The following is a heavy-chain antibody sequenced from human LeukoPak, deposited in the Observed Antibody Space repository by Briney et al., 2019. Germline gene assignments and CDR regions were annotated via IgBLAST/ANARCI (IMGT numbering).Heavy chain of an antibody. CDR3: ARGDEGSGYDYYGWLDP. Sequence: SETLSLTCTVSGGSISSGDYYWSWIRQPPGKGLEWIGYIYYSGSTYYNPSLKSRVTISVDTSKNQFSLKLSSVTAADTAVYYCARGDEGSGYDYYGWLDPWAQGTLVTVSS. CDR2: IYYSGST. CDR1: GGSISSGDYY. D-gene: IGHD5-12*01. V-gene: IGHV4-30-4*01. J-gene: IGHJ5*02.